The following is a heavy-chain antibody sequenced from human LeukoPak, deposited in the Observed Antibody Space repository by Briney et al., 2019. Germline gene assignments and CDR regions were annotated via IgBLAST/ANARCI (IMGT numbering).Heavy chain of an antibody. V-gene: IGHV1-18*01. CDR3: ARPSPSTFYFDY. Sequence: ASVKVSCKASGGTFSSYAISWVRQAPGQGLEWMGWISAYNGNTNYAQKLQGRVTMTTDTSTSTAYMELRSLRSDDTAVYYCARPSPSTFYFDYWGQGTLVTVSS. CDR1: GGTFSSYA. CDR2: ISAYNGNT. J-gene: IGHJ4*02.